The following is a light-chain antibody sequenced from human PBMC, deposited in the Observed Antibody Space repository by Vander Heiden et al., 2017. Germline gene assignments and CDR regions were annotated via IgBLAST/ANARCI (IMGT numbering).Light chain of an antibody. CDR3: QQYYSTPPT. CDR2: WAS. V-gene: IGKV4-1*01. CDR1: QRVLYSSNNKND. Sequence: IVMTQSPDSLAVSLAERAPINCKSSQRVLYSSNNKNDLAWYQQKPGQPPNLLIYWASTRESGVPDRFSGSGSGTDFTLTISSLQAEDVAVYYCQQYYSTPPTFGQGTKVEIK. J-gene: IGKJ1*01.